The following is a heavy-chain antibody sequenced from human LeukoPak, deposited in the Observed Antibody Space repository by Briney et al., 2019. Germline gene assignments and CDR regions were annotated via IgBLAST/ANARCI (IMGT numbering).Heavy chain of an antibody. CDR3: ARDAPSFLDFDL. CDR1: GYTFTGYY. J-gene: IGHJ2*01. V-gene: IGHV1-2*02. Sequence: ASVKVSSKASGYTFTGYYIQWVRHAPGQEREGMGGINPNSGGTNYTPTLPSRVTISRDTSKNTASLELSTLSSDDPALFYFARDAPSFLDFDLWG. CDR2: INPNSGGT.